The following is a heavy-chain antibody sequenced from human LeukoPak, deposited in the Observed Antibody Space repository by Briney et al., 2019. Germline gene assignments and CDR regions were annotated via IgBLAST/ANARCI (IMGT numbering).Heavy chain of an antibody. CDR3: ARKSAGAELDY. CDR2: INHSGST. J-gene: IGHJ4*02. D-gene: IGHD1-14*01. CDR1: GGSFSGYY. Sequence: SETLSLTCAVYGGSFSGYYWSWIRQPPGKGQEWIGEINHSGSTNYNPSLKSRVTISVDTSKNQFSLKLSSVTAADTAVYYCARKSAGAELDYWGQGTLVTVSS. V-gene: IGHV4-34*01.